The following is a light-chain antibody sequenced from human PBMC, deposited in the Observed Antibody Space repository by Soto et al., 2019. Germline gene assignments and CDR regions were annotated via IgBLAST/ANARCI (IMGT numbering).Light chain of an antibody. CDR3: QEYFSLPLNT. V-gene: IGKV4-1*01. J-gene: IGKJ2*01. CDR1: RSLLYRSNNKNY. CDR2: WAS. Sequence: DIVMTQSPYSLAVSLGERATMCCKSSRSLLYRSNNKNYLAWYQQKPGQSPKLLIYWASTRDSGVPDRFTGSGSGTDFTLTISSLQAEDVAVYHCQEYFSLPLNTFGQGPRWIS.